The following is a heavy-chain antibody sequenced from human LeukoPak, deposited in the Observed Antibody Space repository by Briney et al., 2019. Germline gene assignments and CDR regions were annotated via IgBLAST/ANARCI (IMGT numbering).Heavy chain of an antibody. CDR2: INPDGSST. CDR1: GFTLSNYW. D-gene: IGHD4-17*01. Sequence: GGALRLSCAVSGFTLSNYWMHWVRQAPGKGLVWVSRINPDGSSTIYADSVKGRFTISRDNAKNTLYLQMNSLRVEDTAVYYCTRMVTTLRDWGQGTLVTVSS. V-gene: IGHV3-74*01. CDR3: TRMVTTLRD. J-gene: IGHJ4*02.